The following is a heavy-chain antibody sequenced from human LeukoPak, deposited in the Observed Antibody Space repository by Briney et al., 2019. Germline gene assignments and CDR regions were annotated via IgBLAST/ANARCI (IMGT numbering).Heavy chain of an antibody. J-gene: IGHJ6*03. CDR2: IYYSGST. V-gene: IGHV4-61*05. D-gene: IGHD3-10*01. Sequence: PSETLSLTCTVSGGSISSSSYYWGWIRQPPGKGLEWIGYIYYSGSTNYNPSLKSRVTISVDTSKNQFSLKLSSVTAADTAVYYCARHGPTTMVRGVPDYYMDVWGKGTTVTVSS. CDR3: ARHGPTTMVRGVPDYYMDV. CDR1: GGSISSSSYY.